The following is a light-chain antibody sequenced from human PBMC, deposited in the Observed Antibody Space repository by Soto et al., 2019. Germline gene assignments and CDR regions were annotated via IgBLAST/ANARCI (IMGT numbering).Light chain of an antibody. J-gene: IGKJ1*01. CDR2: GAS. Sequence: EIVLTQSPGTLSLSPGERATLSCRASQSVSSSYLAWYQQKPGQAPRLLIYGASSRATGIPDRFSGSGSGTDFTLTISRLEPEDFAVYYCQQYGISPWTFGQETKVEIK. CDR1: QSVSSSY. CDR3: QQYGISPWT. V-gene: IGKV3-20*01.